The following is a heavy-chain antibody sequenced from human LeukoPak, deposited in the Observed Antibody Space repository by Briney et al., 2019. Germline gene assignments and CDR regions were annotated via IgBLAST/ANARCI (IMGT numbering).Heavy chain of an antibody. J-gene: IGHJ5*02. Sequence: SETLSLTCAVYGGSFSGYYWSWIRQPPGKGLEWIEEINHSGSTNYNPSLKSRVTISVDTSKNQFSLKLSSVTAADTAVYYCARLKRYCSSTSCYLNWFDPWGQGTLVTVSS. CDR1: GGSFSGYY. V-gene: IGHV4-34*01. CDR3: ARLKRYCSSTSCYLNWFDP. CDR2: INHSGST. D-gene: IGHD2-2*01.